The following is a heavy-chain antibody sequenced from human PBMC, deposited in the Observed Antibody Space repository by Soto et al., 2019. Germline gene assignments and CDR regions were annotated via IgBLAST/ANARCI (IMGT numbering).Heavy chain of an antibody. V-gene: IGHV3-23*01. J-gene: IGHJ4*02. CDR3: AQSQCELLQ. CDR2: ISPNGDTT. CDR1: GFTFRNYA. Sequence: EVHVLESGGNLVQPGESLRLSCAASGFTFRNYAMTWVRQAPGKGLEWVSVISPNGDTTYYADSVKGRFTISRDNSKNTLYLQMNSLRAEDKALYYCAQSQCELLQWGQGTLVTVSS. D-gene: IGHD2-21*01.